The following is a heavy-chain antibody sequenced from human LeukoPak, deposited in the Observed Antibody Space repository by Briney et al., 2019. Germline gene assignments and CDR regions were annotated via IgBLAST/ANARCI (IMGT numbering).Heavy chain of an antibody. CDR3: AAIPYYYGSGSWYFDY. J-gene: IGHJ4*02. V-gene: IGHV1-46*01. D-gene: IGHD3-10*01. Sequence: GASVKVSCKASGYTFTIYYMHWVRQAPGQGLEWMGIIDPSGGSTSYAQKFQERVTITRDMSTSTAYMELSSLRSEDTAVYYCAAIPYYYGSGSWYFDYWGQGTLVTVSS. CDR2: IDPSGGST. CDR1: GYTFTIYY.